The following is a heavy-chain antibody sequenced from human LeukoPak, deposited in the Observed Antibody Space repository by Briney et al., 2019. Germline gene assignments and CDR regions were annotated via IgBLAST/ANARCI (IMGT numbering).Heavy chain of an antibody. Sequence: SETLSLTCTVSGDSISNNYWTWIRQPPGKGLEWIGYIYYSGTTDYNPSLKSRVTISEDTTKNQFSLRLSSVTAADTAVYYCARRDGSGSTPLWGRGTLVTVSS. CDR3: ARRDGSGSTPL. V-gene: IGHV4-59*08. J-gene: IGHJ2*01. CDR2: IYYSGTT. D-gene: IGHD3-10*01. CDR1: GDSISNNY.